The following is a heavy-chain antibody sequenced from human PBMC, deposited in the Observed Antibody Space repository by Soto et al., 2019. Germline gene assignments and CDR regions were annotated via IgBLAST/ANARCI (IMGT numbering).Heavy chain of an antibody. CDR2: ISGSGGNT. J-gene: IGHJ3*02. V-gene: IGHV3-23*01. D-gene: IGHD3-10*01. CDR1: GFTFSSYA. CDR3: AKGRECFGNDAFDI. Sequence: EVQLLESGGGLVQPGGSLRPACAASGFTFSSYAMSWVRQAPGKGLEWVSAISGSGGNTYYADSVKGRFTISRDNSKNTLYLQMNTLRAEDTAVYYCAKGRECFGNDAFDILGQGTMVTVSS.